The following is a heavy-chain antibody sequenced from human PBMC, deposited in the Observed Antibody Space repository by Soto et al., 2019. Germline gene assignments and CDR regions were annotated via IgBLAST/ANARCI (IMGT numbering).Heavy chain of an antibody. J-gene: IGHJ6*02. V-gene: IGHV4-61*01. Sequence: SETLSLTCTVSGGSVSSGSYYWSWIRQPPGKGLEWIGYIYYSGSTNYNPSLKSRVTISVDTSKNQFSLKLSSVTAADTAVYYCAREMRLWGYCSGGSCYSGYGMDVWGQGTTVTVSS. CDR2: IYYSGST. CDR3: AREMRLWGYCSGGSCYSGYGMDV. CDR1: GGSVSSGSYY. D-gene: IGHD2-15*01.